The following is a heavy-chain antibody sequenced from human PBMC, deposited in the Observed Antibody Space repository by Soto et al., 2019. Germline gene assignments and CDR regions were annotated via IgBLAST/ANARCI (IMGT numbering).Heavy chain of an antibody. V-gene: IGHV3-11*06. CDR1: GFTFSDFY. D-gene: IGHD6-13*01. J-gene: IGHJ6*02. CDR3: ARDRVAAAGSVHYYYYGMDV. CDR2: ISSSGSHT. Sequence: PGGSLRLSCAASGFTFSDFYMSWIRQAPGKGLEWVSYISSSGSHTPYADSVKGRFTISRDNSKNTLYLQMNSLRAEDTAVYYCARDRVAAAGSVHYYYYGMDVWGQGTTVTVSS.